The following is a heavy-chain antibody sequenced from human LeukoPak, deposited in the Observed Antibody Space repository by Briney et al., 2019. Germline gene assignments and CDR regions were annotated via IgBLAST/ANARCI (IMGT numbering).Heavy chain of an antibody. CDR3: ARGVPGCTNGVCYTGGYYFDY. V-gene: IGHV4-30-4*01. J-gene: IGHJ4*02. D-gene: IGHD2-8*01. Sequence: SETLSLTCTVSGGSISSGDYYWGWNRQPPGKGLEWIGYIYYSGSTYYNPSLKSRVTISVDTSKNQFSLKLSSVTAADTAVYYCARGVPGCTNGVCYTGGYYFDYWGQGTLVTVSS. CDR2: IYYSGST. CDR1: GGSISSGDYY.